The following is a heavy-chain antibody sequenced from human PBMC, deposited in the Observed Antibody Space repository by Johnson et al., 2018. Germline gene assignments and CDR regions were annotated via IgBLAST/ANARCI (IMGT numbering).Heavy chain of an antibody. CDR2: IRSPAYGGTI. CDR1: GCTFSSYS. V-gene: IGHV3-49*03. D-gene: IGHD3-10*01. Sequence: EVQLVESGGGVAQPGRSXRLSCAASGCTFSSYSLSWFRQAPGKGLAWVGFIRSPAYGGTIEYAASVKGMFTSPRDDSKSIAYLQMNSLNIEDTAVYYCTRGYGGQPPYYYYYYYMDVWGKGTTVTVSS. J-gene: IGHJ6*03. CDR3: TRGYGGQPPYYYYYYYMDV.